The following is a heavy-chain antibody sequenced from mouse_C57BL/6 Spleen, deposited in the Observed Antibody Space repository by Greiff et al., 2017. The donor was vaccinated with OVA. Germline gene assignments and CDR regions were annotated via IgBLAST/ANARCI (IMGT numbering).Heavy chain of an antibody. Sequence: QVQLQQSGAELARPGASVKLSCKASGYTFTSYGISWVKQRTGQGLEWIGEIYPRSGNTYYNEKFKGKATLTADKSSSTAYMGLRSLTSEDSAVYFCARSGVTDQAWFAYWGQGTLVTVAA. CDR1: GYTFTSYG. CDR3: ARSGVTDQAWFAY. CDR2: IYPRSGNT. J-gene: IGHJ3*01. V-gene: IGHV1-81*01. D-gene: IGHD2-2*01.